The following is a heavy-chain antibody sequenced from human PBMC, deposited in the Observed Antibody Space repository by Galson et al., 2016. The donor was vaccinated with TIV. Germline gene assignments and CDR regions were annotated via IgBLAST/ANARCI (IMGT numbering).Heavy chain of an antibody. D-gene: IGHD2-15*01. CDR1: GFTFRAYS. J-gene: IGHJ4*02. CDR3: ARDSPRICSTTSCFLYY. CDR2: ITGVSSYT. Sequence: SLRLSCAASGFTFRAYSMNWVRQAPGKGLEWVASITGVSSYTYYAASVKGRFSISRENADNSLFLEMNSLKVEDTAVYFCARDSPRICSTTSCFLYYWGQGTVVTVSS. V-gene: IGHV3-21*01.